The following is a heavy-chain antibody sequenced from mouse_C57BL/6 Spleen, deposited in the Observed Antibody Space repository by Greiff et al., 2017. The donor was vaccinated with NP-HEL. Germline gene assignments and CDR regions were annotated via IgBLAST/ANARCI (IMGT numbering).Heavy chain of an antibody. Sequence: EVMLVESEGGLVQPGSSMKLSCTASGFTFSDYYMAWVRQVPEKGLEWVANINYDGSSTYYLDSLKSRFIISRDNAKNILYLQMSSLKSEDTATYYCARERVFRGFDYWGQGTTLTVSS. CDR2: INYDGSST. CDR3: ARERVFRGFDY. V-gene: IGHV5-16*01. CDR1: GFTFSDYY. J-gene: IGHJ2*01.